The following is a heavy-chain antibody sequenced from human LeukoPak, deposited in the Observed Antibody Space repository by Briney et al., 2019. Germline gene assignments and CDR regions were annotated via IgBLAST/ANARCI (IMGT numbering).Heavy chain of an antibody. CDR2: ISYDGSNK. V-gene: IGHV3-30*18. CDR1: GFTFSSYG. Sequence: PGRSLRLSCAASGFTFSSYGMHWVRQAPGKGLEWVAVISYDGSNKYYADSVKGRFTISRDNSKNTLYLQMNSLRAEDTAVYYCAKDGERYSSGWYSDYWGQGTLVTVSS. J-gene: IGHJ4*02. CDR3: AKDGERYSSGWYSDY. D-gene: IGHD6-19*01.